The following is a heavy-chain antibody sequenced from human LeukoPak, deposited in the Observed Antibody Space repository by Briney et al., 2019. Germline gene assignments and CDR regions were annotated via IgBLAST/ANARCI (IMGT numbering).Heavy chain of an antibody. CDR2: ISSSGRNM. CDR3: ARLGSFCTNGVCYGA. D-gene: IGHD2-8*01. Sequence: GGYLRLSCAASGFTFSSYEMNWVRQAPGKGLEWVSHISSSGRNMYYADSVKGRFTISRDNAKKLLYLQMNSLRGEDTAVYYCARLGSFCTNGVCYGAWGQGTLVTVSS. J-gene: IGHJ5*02. CDR1: GFTFSSYE. V-gene: IGHV3-48*03.